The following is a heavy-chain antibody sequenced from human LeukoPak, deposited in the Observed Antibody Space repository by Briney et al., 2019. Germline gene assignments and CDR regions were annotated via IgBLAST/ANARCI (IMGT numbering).Heavy chain of an antibody. CDR1: GFTFDDYA. Sequence: PGGSLRLSCAASGFTFDDYAMNWVRQAPGKGLEWVSSISSSSSYIYYADSVKGRFTISRDNAKNSLYLQMNSLRAEDTAVYYCARVGPTAMVSLYMDVWGKGTTVTISS. J-gene: IGHJ6*03. CDR2: ISSSSSYI. CDR3: ARVGPTAMVSLYMDV. D-gene: IGHD5-18*01. V-gene: IGHV3-21*01.